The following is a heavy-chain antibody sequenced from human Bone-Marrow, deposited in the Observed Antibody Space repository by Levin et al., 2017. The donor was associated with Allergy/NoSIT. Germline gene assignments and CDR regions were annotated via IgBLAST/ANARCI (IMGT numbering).Heavy chain of an antibody. CDR1: GYTFTSYD. CDR3: ARGEVTGTTQDY. J-gene: IGHJ4*02. V-gene: IGHV1-8*01. CDR2: MNPNSGNT. Sequence: EASVKVSCKASGYTFTSYDINWVRQATGQGLEWMGWMNPNSGNTGYAQKFQGRVTMTRNTSISTAYMELSSLRSEDTAVYYCARGEVTGTTQDYWGQGTLVTVSS. D-gene: IGHD1-14*01.